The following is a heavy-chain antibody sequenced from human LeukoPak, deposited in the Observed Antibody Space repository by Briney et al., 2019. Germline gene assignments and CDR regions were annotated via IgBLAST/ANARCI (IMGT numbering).Heavy chain of an antibody. CDR1: GGSITSSSYY. CDR2: FYYSGST. CDR3: ARDRGGSDWNYNFDY. J-gene: IGHJ4*02. Sequence: SETLSLACTVSGGSITSSSYYWGWIRQPPWKGLEWIGSFYYSGSTYYNPSLKSRVTISVDTSKNQFSLKLSSVTAADTAVYYCARDRGGSDWNYNFDYWGQGTLVTVSS. V-gene: IGHV4-39*07. D-gene: IGHD1-7*01.